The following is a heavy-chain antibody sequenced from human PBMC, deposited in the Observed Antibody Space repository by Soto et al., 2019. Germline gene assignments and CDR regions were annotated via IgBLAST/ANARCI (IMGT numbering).Heavy chain of an antibody. CDR1: GYTFTSYD. J-gene: IGHJ4*02. Sequence: ASVKVSCKASGYTFTSYDINWVRQATGQGLEWMGWMNPNSGNTGYAQKFQGRVTMTRNTSISTAYMELSSLRSEDTAVYYCARGFPGYCSGGSCYDPSDYWGQGTLVTVYS. CDR3: ARGFPGYCSGGSCYDPSDY. CDR2: MNPNSGNT. D-gene: IGHD2-15*01. V-gene: IGHV1-8*01.